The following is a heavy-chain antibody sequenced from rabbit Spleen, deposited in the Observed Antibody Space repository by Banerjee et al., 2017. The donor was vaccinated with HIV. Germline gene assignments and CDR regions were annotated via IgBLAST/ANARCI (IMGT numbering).Heavy chain of an antibody. J-gene: IGHJ4*01. V-gene: IGHV1S45*01. Sequence: QQQLVESGGGLVKPGASLTLACTASGFSFSSSYWICWVRQAPGKGLEWIACINVYTGKPVYATWAKGRCTMSRASSATVTLQMTSLTAADTATYFCVRDQAGDAGYGPYYFSLWGPGTLVTVS. CDR1: GFSFSSSYW. D-gene: IGHD4-2*01. CDR2: INVYTGKP. CDR3: VRDQAGDAGYGPYYFSL.